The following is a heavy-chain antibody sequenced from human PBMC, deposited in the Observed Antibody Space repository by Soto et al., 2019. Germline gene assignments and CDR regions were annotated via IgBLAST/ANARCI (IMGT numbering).Heavy chain of an antibody. CDR3: ARDHDSSGYQSYAFDI. D-gene: IGHD3-22*01. Sequence: PGGSLRLSCSASGFTVSSNYMSWVRQAPGKGLEWVSVIYSGGSTYYADSVKGRFTISRDNSKNTLYLQMNSLRAEDTAVYYCARDHDSSGYQSYAFDIWGQGTMVTVSS. CDR2: IYSGGST. J-gene: IGHJ3*02. CDR1: GFTVSSNY. V-gene: IGHV3-66*01.